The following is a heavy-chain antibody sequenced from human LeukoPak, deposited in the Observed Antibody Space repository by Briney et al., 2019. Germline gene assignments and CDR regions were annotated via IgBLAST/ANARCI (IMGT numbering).Heavy chain of an antibody. J-gene: IGHJ4*02. CDR1: GFTFSDHN. V-gene: IGHV3-21*01. Sequence: ETGGSLRLSCAASGFTFSDHNMNWVRQAPGKGLEWVASISSRSNYIYYADSLKGRFTVSRDNARNSLFLQMTSLRAEDTAVYYCARDYLGFGESGFDYWGQGTLVIVSS. CDR2: ISSRSNYI. CDR3: ARDYLGFGESGFDY. D-gene: IGHD3-10*01.